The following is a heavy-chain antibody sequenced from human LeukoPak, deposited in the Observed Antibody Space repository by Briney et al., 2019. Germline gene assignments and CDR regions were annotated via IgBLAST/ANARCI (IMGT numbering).Heavy chain of an antibody. V-gene: IGHV4-59*12. CDR2: IYYSGST. Sequence: SETLSLTCTVSGGSLSSYYWSWIRQPPGKGLEWIGYIYYSGSTNYNPSLKSRVTISVDTSKNQFSLKLSSVTAADTAVYYCARAPHFFDISGSRYYFDYWGQGTLVTVSS. CDR3: ARAPHFFDISGSRYYFDY. J-gene: IGHJ4*02. D-gene: IGHD3-22*01. CDR1: GGSLSSYY.